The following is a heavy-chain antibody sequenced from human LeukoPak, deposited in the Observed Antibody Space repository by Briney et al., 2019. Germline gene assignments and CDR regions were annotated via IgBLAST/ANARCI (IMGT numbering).Heavy chain of an antibody. D-gene: IGHD6-6*01. Sequence: SGGSLRLSCAASGFTFSSYGMHWVRQAPGKGLEWVAAISFDGSNTYYADSVKGRFTISRDNSKNTLYLQVNSLRAEDTTVYYCARGRGNSYQYFDYWGQGTLVTVSS. V-gene: IGHV3-33*01. CDR3: ARGRGNSYQYFDY. CDR1: GFTFSSYG. J-gene: IGHJ4*02. CDR2: ISFDGSNT.